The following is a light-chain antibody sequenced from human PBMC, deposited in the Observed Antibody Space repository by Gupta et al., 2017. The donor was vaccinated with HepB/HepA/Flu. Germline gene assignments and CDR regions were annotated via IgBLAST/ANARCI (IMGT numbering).Light chain of an antibody. J-gene: IGKJ3*01. CDR2: AAS. V-gene: IGKV1-39*01. Sequence: DIQMTQSPSSLSASVRDRVTITCRASQSISNYLHWYQQKPGKAPKLLIYAASSLQSGVPSRFSGSGSGTDFTLTISRLQPEDFATYYCQQSDTMPKIFGPGTKVDIK. CDR3: QQSDTMPKI. CDR1: QSISNY.